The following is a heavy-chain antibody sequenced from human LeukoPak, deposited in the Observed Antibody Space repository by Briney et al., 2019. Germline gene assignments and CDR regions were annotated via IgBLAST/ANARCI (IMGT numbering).Heavy chain of an antibody. CDR2: MNPNSGDT. D-gene: IGHD3-22*01. CDR1: GYTFTSYD. Sequence: ASVKVSCKASGYTFTSYDINWVRQATGQGLEWMGWMNPNSGDTGYAQKFQGRVTMTRNTSISTAYMELSSLRSEDTGVYFCATGSVATTTPSSLDYWGQGTLVTVSS. J-gene: IGHJ4*02. CDR3: ATGSVATTTPSSLDY. V-gene: IGHV1-8*01.